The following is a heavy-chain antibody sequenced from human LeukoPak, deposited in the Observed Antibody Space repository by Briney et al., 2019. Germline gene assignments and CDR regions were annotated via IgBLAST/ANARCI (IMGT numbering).Heavy chain of an antibody. V-gene: IGHV3-21*01. Sequence: GGSLRLSCAASGFTFSSYSMNWVRQAPGKGLEWVSSTSSSSSYIYYADSVKGRFTISRDNAKNSLYLQMNSLRAEDTAVYYCARAGTWLYFDYWGQGTLVTVSS. CDR3: ARAGTWLYFDY. J-gene: IGHJ4*02. CDR1: GFTFSSYS. D-gene: IGHD6-13*01. CDR2: TSSSSSYI.